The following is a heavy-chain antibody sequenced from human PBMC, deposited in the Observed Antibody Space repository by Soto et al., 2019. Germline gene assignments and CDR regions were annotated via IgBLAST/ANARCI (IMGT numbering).Heavy chain of an antibody. D-gene: IGHD6-19*01. V-gene: IGHV3-30*18. J-gene: IGHJ4*02. CDR3: AKDPRPFYIAVAGSSFDY. CDR2: ISYDGSNK. Sequence: GGSLRLSCAASGFTFSSYGMHWVRQAPGKGLEWVAVISYDGSNKYYADSVKGRFTISRDNSKNTLYLQMNSLRAEDTAVYYCAKDPRPFYIAVAGSSFDYWGQGTLVTVSS. CDR1: GFTFSSYG.